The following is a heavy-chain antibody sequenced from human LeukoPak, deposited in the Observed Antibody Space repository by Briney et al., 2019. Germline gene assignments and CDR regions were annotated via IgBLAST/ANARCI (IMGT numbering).Heavy chain of an antibody. CDR1: GYTFTSYA. CDR3: ASDNSSWYRYYYYGMDV. CDR2: INAGNGNT. V-gene: IGHV1-3*01. J-gene: IGHJ6*02. Sequence: ASVKVSCKASGYTFTSYAMHWVRQAPGQRLEWMGWINAGNGNTKYSQKFQGRVTITRDTSASTAYMELSSLRSEDTAVYYRASDNSSWYRYYYYGMDVWGQGTTVTVSS. D-gene: IGHD6-13*01.